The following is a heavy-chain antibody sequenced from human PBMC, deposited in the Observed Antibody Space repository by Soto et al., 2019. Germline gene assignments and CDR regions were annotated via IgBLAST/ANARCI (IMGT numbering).Heavy chain of an antibody. CDR2: IYQSGTT. CDR1: GGSVSGDDW. Sequence: SETLSLTCAVSGGSVSGDDWWSWVRQPPEKGLEWIGEIYQSGTTNYNPSLNSRVTISLDKSKNQLSLKLTSVTAADTAVYYCAREKGDGYNIDQWGQGTLVTVSS. D-gene: IGHD2-21*01. J-gene: IGHJ4*02. CDR3: AREKGDGYNIDQ. V-gene: IGHV4-4*02.